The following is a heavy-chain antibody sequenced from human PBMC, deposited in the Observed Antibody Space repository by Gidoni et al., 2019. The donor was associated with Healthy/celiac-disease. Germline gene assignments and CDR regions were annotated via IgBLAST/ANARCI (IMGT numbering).Heavy chain of an antibody. CDR2: IFSNDEK. CDR3: ARIFFGVYYGMDV. Sequence: QVTLKESGPVLVKLTETLTLTCTVSGFSLSNARMGVSWIRQPPGKALEWLAHIFSNDEKSYSTSLKSRLTISKDTSKSQVVLTMTNMDPVDTATYYCARIFFGVYYGMDVWGQGTTVTVSS. CDR1: GFSLSNARMG. J-gene: IGHJ6*02. V-gene: IGHV2-26*01. D-gene: IGHD3-16*01.